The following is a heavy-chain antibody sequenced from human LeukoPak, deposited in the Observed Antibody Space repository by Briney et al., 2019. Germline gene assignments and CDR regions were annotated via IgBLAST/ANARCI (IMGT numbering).Heavy chain of an antibody. CDR3: AKDGLYFDGSTHIYYFDS. CDR1: GFSFGGYA. V-gene: IGHV3-23*01. J-gene: IGHJ4*02. D-gene: IGHD3-9*01. CDR2: ITYNGAAT. Sequence: GGSLRLSCAASGFSFGGYAMTWVRQAPGKGLEWVSSITYNGAATYYLVSVKARFTISRDNSRSTLYLQMDSLTAEDTALYYCAKDGLYFDGSTHIYYFDSWGQGTLVAVSS.